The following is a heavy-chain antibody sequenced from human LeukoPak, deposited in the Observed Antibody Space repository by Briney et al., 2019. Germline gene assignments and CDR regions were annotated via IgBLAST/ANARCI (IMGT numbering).Heavy chain of an antibody. CDR3: AREKGGEPTAGREGFDY. CDR2: INSNSRYI. J-gene: IGHJ4*02. Sequence: SGGSLRLSCAASGFTFSTYDMNWVRQAPGKGLEWVSSINSNSRYIFYAGSVKGRFSISRDNTKNSLYLQMNSLRPEDTGIYYCAREKGGEPTAGREGFDYWGQGSLVTVSS. CDR1: GFTFSTYD. D-gene: IGHD6-13*01. V-gene: IGHV3-21*01.